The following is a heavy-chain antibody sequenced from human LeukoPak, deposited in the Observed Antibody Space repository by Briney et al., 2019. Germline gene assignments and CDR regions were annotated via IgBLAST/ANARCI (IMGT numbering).Heavy chain of an antibody. D-gene: IGHD5-24*01. CDR2: FIGGG. Sequence: PSETLSLTCKVSAYPIGLIYYGLWARRAPGRGLQWIGAFIGGGIQSNSALKSRVTISIDSSKNQFSLRMWPVTAADTAFYFCARAPSSYESGNGYPNLGWLDPWGQGALVTVSS. J-gene: IGHJ5*02. V-gene: IGHV4-38-2*02. CDR3: ARAPSSYESGNGYPNLGWLDP. CDR1: AYPIGLIYY.